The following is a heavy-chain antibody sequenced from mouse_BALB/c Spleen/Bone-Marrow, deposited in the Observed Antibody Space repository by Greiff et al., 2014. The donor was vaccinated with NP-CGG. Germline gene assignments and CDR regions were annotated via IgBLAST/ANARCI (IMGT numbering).Heavy chain of an antibody. V-gene: IGHV1-14*01. CDR1: GYTFTSYV. Sequence: VQLKESGPELVKPGASVKMSCKASGYTFTSYVIHWVKQTPGQGLEWIGYINPYNDATKFNERFKGKATLTSDKSSSTAYMVLSSLTSEDSAVYYCAREGVDYFDYWGQGTTLTVSS. J-gene: IGHJ2*01. CDR3: AREGVDYFDY. CDR2: INPYNDAT.